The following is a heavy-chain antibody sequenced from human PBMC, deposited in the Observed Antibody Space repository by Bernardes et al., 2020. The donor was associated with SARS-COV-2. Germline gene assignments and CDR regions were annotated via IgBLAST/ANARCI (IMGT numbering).Heavy chain of an antibody. V-gene: IGHV3-21*01. CDR1: GFTFSTYS. Sequence: GGSLRLSRAASGFTFSTYSMNWVRQAPGKGLEWISFINSSSNYIYYADSVKGRFTISRDNAKNSQYLQMNSLRAEDTAAYYCARDSDYQDRNAHYDALIIWDQGTMVTVSS. CDR2: INSSSNYI. CDR3: ARDSDYQDRNAHYDALII. J-gene: IGHJ3*02. D-gene: IGHD2-2*01.